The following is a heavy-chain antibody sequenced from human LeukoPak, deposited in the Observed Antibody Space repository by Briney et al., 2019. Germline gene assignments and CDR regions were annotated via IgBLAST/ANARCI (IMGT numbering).Heavy chain of an antibody. CDR3: AKGLRGSSYDY. J-gene: IGHJ4*02. CDR2: ISGSGGNT. D-gene: IGHD6-13*01. CDR1: GFTFNNFA. Sequence: GGSLRLSCAASGFTFNNFAMSWVRQARGKGLEWVSGISGSGGNTHYADSVKGRFTISRDNSKNTLYLQMNSLRAEDTAVYYCAKGLRGSSYDYWGQGTLVTVSS. V-gene: IGHV3-23*01.